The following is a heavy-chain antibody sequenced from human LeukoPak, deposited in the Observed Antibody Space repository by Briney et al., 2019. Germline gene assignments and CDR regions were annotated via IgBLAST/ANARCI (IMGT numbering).Heavy chain of an antibody. J-gene: IGHJ4*02. CDR3: AKDRPEYYDILTGYFDY. CDR1: GFTFSGYG. CDR2: ISYDGSNK. V-gene: IGHV3-30*18. D-gene: IGHD3-9*01. Sequence: SLRLSCAASGFTFSGYGMHWVRQAPGKGLEWVAVISYDGSNKYYADSVKGRFTISRDNSKNTLYLQMNSLRAEDTAVYYCAKDRPEYYDILTGYFDYWGQGTLVTVSS.